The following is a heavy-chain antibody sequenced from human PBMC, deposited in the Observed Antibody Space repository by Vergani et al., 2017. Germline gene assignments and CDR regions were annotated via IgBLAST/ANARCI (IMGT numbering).Heavy chain of an antibody. J-gene: IGHJ4*02. Sequence: EVQLVESGGGLVKPGRSLRLSCAASGFTFDDYAMHWVRQAPGKGLEWVSGISWNSGSIGYADSVKGRFTTSRDNAKNSLYLQMNSLRAEDTALYYCAKKWGGSYSFDYWGQGTLVTVSS. CDR2: ISWNSGSI. D-gene: IGHD1-26*01. V-gene: IGHV3-9*01. CDR1: GFTFDDYA. CDR3: AKKWGGSYSFDY.